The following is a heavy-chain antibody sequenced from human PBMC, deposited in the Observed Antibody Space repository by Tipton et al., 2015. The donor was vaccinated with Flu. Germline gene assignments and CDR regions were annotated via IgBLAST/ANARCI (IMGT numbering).Heavy chain of an antibody. J-gene: IGHJ3*01. D-gene: IGHD6-13*01. CDR3: ARAVGGAAAL. V-gene: IGHV3-23*01. CDR2: ISGRSGRI. CDR1: GFTFSSYA. Sequence: SLRLSCAASGFTFSSYAMSWVRQAPGKGLEWVSTISGRSGRIYHADSVKGRFTISRDNSKNSVFLQMNSLRAEDTAVYYCARAVGGAAALWGQGTMVTVSS.